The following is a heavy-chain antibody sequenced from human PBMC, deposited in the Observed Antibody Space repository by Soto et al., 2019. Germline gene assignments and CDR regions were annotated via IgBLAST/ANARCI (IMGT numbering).Heavy chain of an antibody. CDR2: ISRDESTT. D-gene: IGHD3-9*01. Sequence: GGSLRLSCAASGFTFSDYWMHWVRQPPGKGLMWVSRISRDESTTNYADSVKGRFTVSRDNAKSTLFLQLNSLRVEDTAIYYCIKVLTRGVGVPRFYFDSWGQGTLVTVSS. CDR1: GFTFSDYW. CDR3: IKVLTRGVGVPRFYFDS. V-gene: IGHV3-74*01. J-gene: IGHJ4*02.